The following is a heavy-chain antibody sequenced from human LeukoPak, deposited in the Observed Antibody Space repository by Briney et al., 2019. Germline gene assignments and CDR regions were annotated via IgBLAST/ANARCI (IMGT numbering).Heavy chain of an antibody. J-gene: IGHJ3*02. D-gene: IGHD3-16*01. CDR1: GFIFSTYW. Sequence: GGSLRLSCAASGFIFSTYWMHWVRQAPEKGLVWVSHNNRDGSRTSYADSVKGRFTISRDNAKNTLYLQMNSLRAEDTAVYYCARWGPGAYDIWGQGTMVTVSS. V-gene: IGHV3-74*01. CDR2: NNRDGSRT. CDR3: ARWGPGAYDI.